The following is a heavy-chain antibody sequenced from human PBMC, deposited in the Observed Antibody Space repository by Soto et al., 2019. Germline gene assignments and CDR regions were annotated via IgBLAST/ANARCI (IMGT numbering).Heavy chain of an antibody. CDR1: GDSVSSRNYQ. CDR3: ARDNWGSLDY. D-gene: IGHD7-27*01. V-gene: IGHV4-61*01. J-gene: IGHJ4*02. CDR2: VSYSVTT. Sequence: QVQLQESGPGLVKPSETLSLTCSVSGDSVSSRNYQWSWIRQPPGKGLEWIGYVSYSVTTNHNPSLKSRVTLSVDTSKNQFSLRLSSVTAADTAVYYCARDNWGSLDYWGQGALVTVSS.